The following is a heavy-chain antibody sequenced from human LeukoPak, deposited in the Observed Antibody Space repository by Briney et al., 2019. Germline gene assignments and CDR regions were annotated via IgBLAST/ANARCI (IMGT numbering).Heavy chain of an antibody. CDR2: ISGYNGNT. D-gene: IGHD4-17*01. CDR3: ARVFTVTINWFDP. J-gene: IGHJ5*02. V-gene: IGHV1-18*01. CDR1: GYTFTTYG. Sequence: GASVKVSCKASGYTFTTYGISWVRQAPRHGLEWMGWISGYNGNTNYAQKLQGRVTMTTDTSTSTAYMELRSLRSDDTAVYYCARVFTVTINWFDPWGQGTLVTVSS.